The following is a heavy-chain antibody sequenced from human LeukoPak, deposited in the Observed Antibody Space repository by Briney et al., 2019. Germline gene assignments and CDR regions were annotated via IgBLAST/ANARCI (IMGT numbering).Heavy chain of an antibody. V-gene: IGHV4-4*07. Sequence: SETLSLTCTVSTGSINTYFWTWVRQPAGKGLEWIGRISDTERTFYNPSLESRVTISLDTSNNQFFLKVTSVTAADTAVYYCARGSELTKTSGHYSFDYWGQGTLVSVSS. D-gene: IGHD4-11*01. CDR3: ARGSELTKTSGHYSFDY. CDR2: ISDTERT. J-gene: IGHJ4*02. CDR1: TGSINTYF.